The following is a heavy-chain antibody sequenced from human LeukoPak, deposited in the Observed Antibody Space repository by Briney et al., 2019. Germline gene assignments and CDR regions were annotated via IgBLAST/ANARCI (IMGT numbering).Heavy chain of an antibody. D-gene: IGHD3-9*01. CDR3: AEGVLRYFGD. CDR1: GFTFSSSA. CDR2: ISGSGSST. V-gene: IGHV3-23*01. J-gene: IGHJ4*02. Sequence: GGSLRLSCAASGFTFSSSAMSWVRQAPGKGLEWVSGISGSGSSTHYADSVKGRFTISRDNSKNTLYLQMNSLRAEDTAVYYCAEGVLRYFGDWGQGTLVTVSS.